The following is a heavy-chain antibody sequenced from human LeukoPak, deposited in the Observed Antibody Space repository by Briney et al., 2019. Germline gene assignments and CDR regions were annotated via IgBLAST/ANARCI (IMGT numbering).Heavy chain of an antibody. CDR3: ATNVDSSAD. CDR2: IRNKANSYTT. V-gene: IGHV3-72*01. D-gene: IGHD6-6*01. J-gene: IGHJ4*02. CDR1: GLTLSDHY. Sequence: PGGFLRLSCSALGLTLSDHYMDWVRQAPGKGLEWVGRIRNKANSYTTEYAASVKGRFTISRDDSKSSLYLQMNSLKTEDTAVYYCATNVDSSADWGQGTLVTVSS.